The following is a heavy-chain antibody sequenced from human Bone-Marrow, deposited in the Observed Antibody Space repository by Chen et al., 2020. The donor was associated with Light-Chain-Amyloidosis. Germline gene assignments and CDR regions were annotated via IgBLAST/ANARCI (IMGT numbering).Heavy chain of an antibody. Sequence: QVQLQESGPGLVKPSETLSLTCTVSGGSISSYYWSWIRQPPGKGLEWIGYIYYSGSTNYNPSLKSRVTISVDTSKNQFSLKLGSVTAADTAVYYCARGSRSTIFGVSYPFDAFDIWGQGTMVTVSS. CDR2: IYYSGST. CDR1: GGSISSYY. CDR3: ARGSRSTIFGVSYPFDAFDI. V-gene: IGHV4-59*01. D-gene: IGHD3-3*01. J-gene: IGHJ3*02.